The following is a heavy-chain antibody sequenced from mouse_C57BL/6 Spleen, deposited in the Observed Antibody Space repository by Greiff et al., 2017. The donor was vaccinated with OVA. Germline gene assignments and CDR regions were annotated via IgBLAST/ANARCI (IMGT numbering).Heavy chain of an antibody. CDR2: ISDGGSYT. V-gene: IGHV5-4*01. CDR3: ARDIRAYYAMDY. CDR1: GFTFSSYA. J-gene: IGHJ4*01. D-gene: IGHD3-1*01. Sequence: DVKLVESGGGLVKPGGSLKLSCAASGFTFSSYAMSWVRQTPEKRLEWVATISDGGSYTYYPDNVKGRFTISRDNAKNNLYLQMSHLKSEDTAMYYCARDIRAYYAMDYWGQGTSVTVSS.